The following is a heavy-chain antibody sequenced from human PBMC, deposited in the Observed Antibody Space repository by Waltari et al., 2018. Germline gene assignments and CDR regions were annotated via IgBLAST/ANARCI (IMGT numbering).Heavy chain of an antibody. V-gene: IGHV3-21*02. D-gene: IGHD6-19*01. CDR2: IGSSSSFM. J-gene: IGHJ6*02. CDR3: AREGAEQWVVEDYGMDV. Sequence: EVQLVESGGGLVKPGGSLRLSCVASGFTFSAYAMIWVRQAPGKGLELVSSIGSSSSFMDYADSVRGRFTVSRDNAKNTLYLQMDTLRAEDTAVYYCAREGAEQWVVEDYGMDVWGQGTTVTVSS. CDR1: GFTFSAYA.